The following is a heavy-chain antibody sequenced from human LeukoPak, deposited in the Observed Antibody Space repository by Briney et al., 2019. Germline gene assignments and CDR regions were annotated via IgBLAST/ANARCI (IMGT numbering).Heavy chain of an antibody. V-gene: IGHV4-39*07. CDR3: ARDRGAGQWLVYRNWFDP. D-gene: IGHD6-19*01. CDR2: IYYSGST. CDR1: GGSVNSSPYY. Sequence: PSETLSLTCTVSGGSVNSSPYYWGWIRQSPGKGLEWIGSIYYSGSTYYNPSLKSRVTMSVDTSKNQFSLKLSSVTAADTAVYYCARDRGAGQWLVYRNWFDPWGQGTLVTVSS. J-gene: IGHJ5*02.